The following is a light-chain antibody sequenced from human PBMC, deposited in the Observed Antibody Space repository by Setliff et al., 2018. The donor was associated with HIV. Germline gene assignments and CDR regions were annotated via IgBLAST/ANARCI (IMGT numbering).Light chain of an antibody. CDR2: DVN. J-gene: IGLJ1*01. CDR3: SSYTSTTPLYV. Sequence: QSALAQPASVSGSPGQPITISCTGTSSDVGTYNFVSWYQQHPGKAPKLLIYDVNNRPSGVSNRFSGSKSGNTASLTISGLQAEDEADYHCSSYTSTTPLYVFGTGTKGTVL. V-gene: IGLV2-14*03. CDR1: SSDVGTYNF.